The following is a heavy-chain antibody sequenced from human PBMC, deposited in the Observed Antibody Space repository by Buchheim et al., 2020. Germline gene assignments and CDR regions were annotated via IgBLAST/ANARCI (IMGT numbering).Heavy chain of an antibody. J-gene: IGHJ4*02. V-gene: IGHV3-11*01. D-gene: IGHD5-24*01. Sequence: VQLVESGGGLVKPGESLRLSCAASGFTFSDYYMNWIRQAPGKGLEWVSYISSNGITTYYADSVKGRFTISRDNAKNSLYLQMNSLRAEDTAVYYCARDKLEGVMATFGGDCWGQGT. CDR3: ARDKLEGVMATFGGDC. CDR2: ISSNGITT. CDR1: GFTFSDYY.